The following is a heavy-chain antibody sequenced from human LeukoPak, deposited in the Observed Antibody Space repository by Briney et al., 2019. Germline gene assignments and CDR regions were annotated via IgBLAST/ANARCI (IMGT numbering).Heavy chain of an antibody. CDR1: GGSFGSYY. Sequence: SETLSLTCTVSGGSFGSYYLSWIRQSPGKGLEWIGFMFYTGSTNYNPSVMSRVSISRDASKNHFSLKLNSLTAADTALYFCARGDDADGYLSTWDQGILVIASS. D-gene: IGHD5-24*01. V-gene: IGHV4-59*01. CDR2: MFYTGST. J-gene: IGHJ5*02. CDR3: ARGDDADGYLST.